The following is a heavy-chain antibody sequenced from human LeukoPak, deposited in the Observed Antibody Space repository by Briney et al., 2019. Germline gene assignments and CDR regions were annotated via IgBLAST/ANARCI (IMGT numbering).Heavy chain of an antibody. V-gene: IGHV4-4*07. CDR1: GGSISSYY. Sequence: SETLSLTCTVSGGSISSYYWSWIRQPAGKGLEWIGRIYTSGSTNYNPSLKSRVTISVDKSKNQFSLKLSSVTAADTAVYYCARVAVMTARNFDVGAFDIWGQGTMVTVSS. CDR2: IYTSGST. CDR3: ARVAVMTARNFDVGAFDI. J-gene: IGHJ3*02. D-gene: IGHD2-21*02.